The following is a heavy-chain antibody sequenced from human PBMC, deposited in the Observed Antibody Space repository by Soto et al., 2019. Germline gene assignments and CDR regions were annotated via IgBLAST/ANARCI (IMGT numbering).Heavy chain of an antibody. CDR1: GFTFSSYA. V-gene: IGHV3-30-3*01. D-gene: IGHD5-18*01. Sequence: PGGSLRLSCAASGFTFSSYAMHWVRQAPGKGLEWVAVISYDGSNKYYADSVKGRFTISRDNSKNTLYLQMNSLRAEDTAVYYCASAGSVDTAMVSRYYYYYYGMDVWGQGTTVTVSS. CDR3: ASAGSVDTAMVSRYYYYYYGMDV. J-gene: IGHJ6*02. CDR2: ISYDGSNK.